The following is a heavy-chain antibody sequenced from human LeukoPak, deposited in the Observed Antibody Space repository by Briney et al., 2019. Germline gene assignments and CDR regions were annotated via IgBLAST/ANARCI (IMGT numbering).Heavy chain of an antibody. CDR1: GDSISSDNYG. CDR2: VFYNGNT. Sequence: SETLSLTCTVSGDSISSDNYGWGLIRQPPGKGLEWIGTVFYNGNTYYSPSLRGRITMSVDSSKGHFSLKLSSVTAADTALYYCARHKPALNWFDPWGQGTLVTVSS. J-gene: IGHJ5*02. CDR3: ARHKPALNWFDP. V-gene: IGHV4-39*01. D-gene: IGHD3-3*02.